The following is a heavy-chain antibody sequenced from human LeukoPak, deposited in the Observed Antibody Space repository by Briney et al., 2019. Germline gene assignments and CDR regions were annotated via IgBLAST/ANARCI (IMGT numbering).Heavy chain of an antibody. J-gene: IGHJ4*02. D-gene: IGHD3-22*01. Sequence: PSETLSLTCTVSGDSITSGGYSWSWIRQPPGKGLEWIGYIYYSGRTYYNPSLNSRVTISRDTSKNQFYLKLSSLTAADTAVYFCARRDDSSGYHKIFDYWGPGTLVTVSS. CDR3: ARRDDSSGYHKIFDY. V-gene: IGHV4-30-4*07. CDR2: IYYSGRT. CDR1: GDSITSGGYS.